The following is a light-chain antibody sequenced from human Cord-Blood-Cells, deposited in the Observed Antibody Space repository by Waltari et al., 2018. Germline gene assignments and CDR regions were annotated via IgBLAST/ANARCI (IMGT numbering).Light chain of an antibody. V-gene: IGLV2-11*01. J-gene: IGLJ1*01. CDR3: CSYAGSYV. CDR2: DVS. CDR1: STHVGGYHY. Sequence: HSAPTHPRSVSGSPGHSVTISCTRTSTHVGGYHYVSWYKQHPGKAPKLMIYDVSKRPSGVPDRFSGSKSGNTASLTISGLQAEDEADYYCCSYAGSYVFGTGTKVTVL.